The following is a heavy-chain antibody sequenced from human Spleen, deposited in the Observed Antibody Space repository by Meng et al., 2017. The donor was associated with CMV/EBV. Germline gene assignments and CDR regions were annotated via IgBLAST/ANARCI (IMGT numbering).Heavy chain of an antibody. Sequence: ASVKVSCKASGYTFTAHYFHWVRQAPGQGLEWMGWIHPHRGDTNYAQQFQGRVTLTRDTSINTGYMELTRLTSDDTAVYYCARGPRERAPLGGWGQGTLVTVSS. CDR1: GYTFTAHY. J-gene: IGHJ4*02. CDR2: IHPHRGDT. V-gene: IGHV1-2*02. CDR3: ARGPRERAPLGG.